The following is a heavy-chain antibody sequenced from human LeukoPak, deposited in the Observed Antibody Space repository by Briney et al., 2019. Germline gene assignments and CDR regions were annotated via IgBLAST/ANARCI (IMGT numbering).Heavy chain of an antibody. CDR2: ISSSSTI. D-gene: IGHD6-19*01. Sequence: PGGSLRLSCAASGFTFSSYSMNWVRQAPGKGLEWVSYISSSSTIYYADSVKGRFTISRDNAKNSLYLQMNSLRAEDTAVYYCARVGDSSGWQYYLDYWGQGTLVTVSS. V-gene: IGHV3-48*01. J-gene: IGHJ4*02. CDR3: ARVGDSSGWQYYLDY. CDR1: GFTFSSYS.